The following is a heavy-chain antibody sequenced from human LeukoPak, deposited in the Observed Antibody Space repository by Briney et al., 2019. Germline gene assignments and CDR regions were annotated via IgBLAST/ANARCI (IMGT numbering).Heavy chain of an antibody. J-gene: IGHJ4*02. D-gene: IGHD2-2*01. V-gene: IGHV4-34*01. CDR3: ARDPCSSINCPLRF. Sequence: SETLSLTRAVSGGSPIGSYGTWGRPSPGEGRGWVGEINHSGRTNYNPSLQSRVTISLDTTRSEFSLILRSVTAADTAVYYCARDPCSSINCPLRFWGQGTLVTVSS. CDR2: INHSGRT. CDR1: GGSPIGSY.